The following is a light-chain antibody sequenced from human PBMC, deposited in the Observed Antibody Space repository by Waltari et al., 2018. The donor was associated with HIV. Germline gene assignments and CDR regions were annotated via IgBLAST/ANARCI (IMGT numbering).Light chain of an antibody. V-gene: IGLV1-40*01. Sequence: QSALTQPPSVSGAPGQRVTISCTGNRSNIGAGYFVHWYQHLPGTAPKLLVYSDINRPSGVPDRFSVSKSGTSASLVITGLQAEDEADYYCQSYDSSLRASVFGGGTKLTVL. CDR3: QSYDSSLRASV. CDR2: SDI. J-gene: IGLJ2*01. CDR1: RSNIGAGYF.